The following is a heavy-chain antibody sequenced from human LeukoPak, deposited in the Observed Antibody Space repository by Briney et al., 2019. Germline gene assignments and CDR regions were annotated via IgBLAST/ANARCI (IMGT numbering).Heavy chain of an antibody. CDR3: ARHLPMALEYFHH. CDR1: GDSISRSPYY. D-gene: IGHD5-24*01. CDR2: VYYGRSP. Sequence: PSETLSLTCTVSGDSISRSPYYWAWNRQPPGKGLEWIGSVYYGRSPYFNPSLGSRATISVDTSKNHFSLKMSSVTAADTAVYYCARHLPMALEYFHHWGQGTLVTVSS. V-gene: IGHV4-39*01. J-gene: IGHJ1*01.